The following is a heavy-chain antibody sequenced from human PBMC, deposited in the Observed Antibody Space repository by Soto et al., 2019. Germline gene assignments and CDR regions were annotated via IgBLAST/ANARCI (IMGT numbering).Heavy chain of an antibody. CDR3: ARDAALPGETDRFDY. J-gene: IGHJ4*02. CDR1: GDSIGNNVW. D-gene: IGHD2-15*01. Sequence: PSETLSLTCAFSGDSIGNNVWWSWVRQPPGKGLEWIGEVYQNGLTDSNPSLQGRVTMSADMSKNQFSLKVTSATAADTAIYYCARDAALPGETDRFDYWGQGILVTVSS. V-gene: IGHV4-4*02. CDR2: VYQNGLT.